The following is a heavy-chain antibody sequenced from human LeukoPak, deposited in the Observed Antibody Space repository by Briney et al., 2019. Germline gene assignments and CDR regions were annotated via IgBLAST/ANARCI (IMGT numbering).Heavy chain of an antibody. D-gene: IGHD1-7*01. J-gene: IGHJ5*02. CDR2: TYYRSGWFH. V-gene: IGHV6-1*01. CDR3: ARVFNWNYDP. Sequence: QTLSLTCAISGDSVSSNSASWNWIRQSPSRGFEWLGRTYYRSGWFHSYAVSVQSRITINPDTSKNHFSLHLNSVIPEDTAAYYCARVFNWNYDPWGQGTLVTVSS. CDR1: GDSVSSNSAS.